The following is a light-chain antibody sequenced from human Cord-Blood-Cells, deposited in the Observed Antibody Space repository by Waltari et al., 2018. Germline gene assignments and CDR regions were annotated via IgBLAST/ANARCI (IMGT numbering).Light chain of an antibody. CDR2: DVS. CDR1: SSDVGGYNY. Sequence: QSALTQPASVSGSPGQSITISCTGTSSDVGGYNYVSWYQQHPGKAPKLMIYDVSNRPSGVSNRFSGSKSGNTASLTISGLQAEDEADYYCSSYTSNVVFGGGTKLTVV. CDR3: SSYTSNVV. V-gene: IGLV2-14*01. J-gene: IGLJ2*01.